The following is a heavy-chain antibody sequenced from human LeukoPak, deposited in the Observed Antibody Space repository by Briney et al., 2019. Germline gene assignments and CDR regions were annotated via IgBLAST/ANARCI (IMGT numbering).Heavy chain of an antibody. CDR1: GYTLTSYY. D-gene: IGHD3-10*01. Sequence: ASVKVSCKASGYTLTSYYMHWVRQAPGQGLEWMGIINPSGGSTSYAQKFQGRVTMTRDTSTSTVYMELSSLRSEDTAVYYCARDRSGSGSYPSYYFDYWGQGTLVTVSS. J-gene: IGHJ4*02. V-gene: IGHV1-46*01. CDR3: ARDRSGSGSYPSYYFDY. CDR2: INPSGGST.